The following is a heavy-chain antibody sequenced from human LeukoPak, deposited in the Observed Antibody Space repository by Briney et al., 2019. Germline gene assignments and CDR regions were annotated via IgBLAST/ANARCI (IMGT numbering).Heavy chain of an antibody. J-gene: IGHJ4*02. V-gene: IGHV1-69*05. CDR1: GGTFSSYA. CDR2: IIPIFGTA. CDR3: ARSYDSSGYYYREEAYFDY. D-gene: IGHD3-22*01. Sequence: ASVKVSCKASGGTFSSYAISWVRQAPGQGLEWMGGIIPIFGTANYAQKFQGRVTITTDESTSTAYVELSSLRSEDTAVYYCARSYDSSGYYYREEAYFDYWGQGTLVTVSS.